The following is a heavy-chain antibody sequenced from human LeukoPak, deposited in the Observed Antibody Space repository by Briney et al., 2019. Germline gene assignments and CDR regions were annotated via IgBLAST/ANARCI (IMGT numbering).Heavy chain of an antibody. V-gene: IGHV4-34*01. J-gene: IGHJ5*02. CDR2: INHSGST. Sequence: SETLSLTCAVYGGSFSVYFWTWIRQPPGKGLEWIGEINHSGSTNYNPSLKSRVTISVDTSKNQFSLKLSSVTAADTAVYYCARGKYYDFWSGYYTYWFDPWGQGTLVTVSS. D-gene: IGHD3-3*01. CDR3: ARGKYYDFWSGYYTYWFDP. CDR1: GGSFSVYF.